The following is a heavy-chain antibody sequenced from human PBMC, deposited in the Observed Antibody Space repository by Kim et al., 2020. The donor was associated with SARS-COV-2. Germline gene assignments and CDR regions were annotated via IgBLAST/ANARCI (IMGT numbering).Heavy chain of an antibody. Sequence: SETLSLTCTVSGGSISGYYWSWIRQPPGKGLECIGYIYNGGTTNYNPSLKSRVTISVDTSKNQFSLKLSSVTAADTAVYYCARGHGSGLYNWFDPWGQGTLVPVSS. CDR3: ARGHGSGLYNWFDP. V-gene: IGHV4-59*01. CDR1: GGSISGYY. CDR2: IYNGGTT. J-gene: IGHJ5*02. D-gene: IGHD2-15*01.